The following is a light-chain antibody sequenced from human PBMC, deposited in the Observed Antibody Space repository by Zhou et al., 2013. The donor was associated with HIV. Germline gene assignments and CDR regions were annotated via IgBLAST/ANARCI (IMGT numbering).Light chain of an antibody. CDR1: QSVSSY. V-gene: IGKV3-15*01. J-gene: IGKJ2*01. CDR3: HQYDSWPVH. Sequence: EIVLTQSPATLSLSPGERATLSCRASQSVSSYLAWFQQKPGQTPRLLIYDASTRANGVPARFSGSGSGREFTLTISSLQSGDFGVYFCHQYDSWPVHFGQGTKLENK. CDR2: DAS.